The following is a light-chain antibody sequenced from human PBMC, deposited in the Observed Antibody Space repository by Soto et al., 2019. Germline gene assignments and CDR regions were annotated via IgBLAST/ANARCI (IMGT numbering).Light chain of an antibody. J-gene: IGKJ3*01. CDR2: TAS. CDR1: QTISTY. Sequence: DIQMPQSPSSLSASVGDRVTITCRASQTISTYVNWYQQKPGKAPKLLISTASNLQSGVPSRFSGSGSGTDYTLTIDNLQPEDFATYFCQQSYGIPFTFGPGTKVDSK. V-gene: IGKV1-39*01. CDR3: QQSYGIPFT.